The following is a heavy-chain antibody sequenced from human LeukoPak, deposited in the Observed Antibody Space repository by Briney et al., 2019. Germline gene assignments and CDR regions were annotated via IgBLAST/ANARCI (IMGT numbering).Heavy chain of an antibody. CDR1: GYTFTGYY. CDR2: ITTYNGDA. CDR3: ARGGGGLGDNWFDP. J-gene: IGHJ5*02. D-gene: IGHD3-10*01. V-gene: IGHV1/OR15-2*01. Sequence: ASVRVSCKASGYTFTGYYMHWVRQAPGQGLEWMGWITTYNGDANYAQKLQGRVIMTRDTSTSTAYMELRSLRADDTAVYYWARGGGGLGDNWFDPWGQGTLVTVSS.